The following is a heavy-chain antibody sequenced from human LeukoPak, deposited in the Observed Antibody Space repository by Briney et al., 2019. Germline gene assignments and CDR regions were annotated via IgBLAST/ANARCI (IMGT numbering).Heavy chain of an antibody. CDR2: IIPIFGTA. D-gene: IGHD5-12*01. Sequence: ASVKVSCKASGGTFSSYAISWVRQAPGQGLEWMGGIIPIFGTANYAQKFQGRVTITADESTGTAYMELSSLRSEDTAVYYCARAGRGHSGYVPFDYWGQGTLVTVSS. J-gene: IGHJ4*02. CDR1: GGTFSSYA. CDR3: ARAGRGHSGYVPFDY. V-gene: IGHV1-69*01.